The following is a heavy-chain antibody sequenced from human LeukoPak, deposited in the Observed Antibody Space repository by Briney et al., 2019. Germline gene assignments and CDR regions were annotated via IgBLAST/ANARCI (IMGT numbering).Heavy chain of an antibody. J-gene: IGHJ4*02. Sequence: KTGGSLRLSCAASGYTFSIFSINWVRQAPGKGLEWVSSISVRSNYIYYADSVRGRFSISRDDARDSLYLQMNSLRAEDTAVYYCVRLRGNSDPSGYYYYYDFWGRGTLVTVSS. V-gene: IGHV3-21*01. CDR2: ISVRSNYI. CDR1: GYTFSIFS. D-gene: IGHD3-22*01. CDR3: VRLRGNSDPSGYYYYYDF.